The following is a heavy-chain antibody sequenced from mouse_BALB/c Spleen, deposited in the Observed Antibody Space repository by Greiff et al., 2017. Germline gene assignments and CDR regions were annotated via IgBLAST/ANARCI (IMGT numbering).Heavy chain of an antibody. CDR1: GFTFSSFG. V-gene: IGHV5-17*02. CDR2: ISSGSSTI. CDR3: ARGYYGRSRGDFDY. D-gene: IGHD1-1*01. J-gene: IGHJ2*01. Sequence: EVMLVESGGGLVQPGGSRKLSCAASGFTFSSFGMHWVRQAPEKGLEWVAYISSGSSTIYYADTVKGRFTISRDNPKNTLFLQMTSLRSEDTAMYYCARGYYGRSRGDFDYWGQGTTLTVSS.